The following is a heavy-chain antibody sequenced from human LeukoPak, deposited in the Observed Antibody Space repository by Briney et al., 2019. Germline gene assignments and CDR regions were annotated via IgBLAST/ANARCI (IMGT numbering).Heavy chain of an antibody. CDR3: ARVGDSYYYYYMDV. D-gene: IGHD4-17*01. CDR2: ISYDGSNK. Sequence: GGSLRLSCAASGFTFSSYGMHWVRQAPGKGLEWVAVISYDGSNKYYADSVKGRFTISRDNSKNTLYLQMNSLRAEDTAVYYCARVGDSYYYYYMDVWGKGTTVTISS. V-gene: IGHV3-30*03. J-gene: IGHJ6*03. CDR1: GFTFSSYG.